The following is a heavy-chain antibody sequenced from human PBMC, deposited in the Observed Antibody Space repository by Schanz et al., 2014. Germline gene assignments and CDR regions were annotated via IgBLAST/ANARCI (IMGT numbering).Heavy chain of an antibody. CDR2: IPWNGAAI. CDR1: GFNSDDYA. Sequence: EAQVVESGGGLVQPGGSLRLSCTASGFNSDDYAMHWVRQAPGKGLEWISNIPWNGAAIGYAGSVRDRFTISRDNAKNSLYLQMNSLRAEDTAVYRCVSSGSYSSYASWGQGTLVTVSS. D-gene: IGHD3-10*01. J-gene: IGHJ4*02. CDR3: VSSGSYSSYAS. V-gene: IGHV3-9*02.